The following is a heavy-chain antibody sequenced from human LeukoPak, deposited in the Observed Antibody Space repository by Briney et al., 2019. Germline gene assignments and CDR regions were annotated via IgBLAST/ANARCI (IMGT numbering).Heavy chain of an antibody. CDR1: GFTFSSFG. V-gene: IGHV3-21*01. D-gene: IGHD6-19*01. CDR2: IRSSSTNI. Sequence: GGSLRLSCAASGFTFSSFGMNWVRQAPGKGLEWVSSIRSSSTNIYYADSVKGRFTISRDNAKNSLYLQMNSLRAEDTAVYYCARVAAVDVYYFDYWGQGTLVTVSS. CDR3: ARVAAVDVYYFDY. J-gene: IGHJ4*02.